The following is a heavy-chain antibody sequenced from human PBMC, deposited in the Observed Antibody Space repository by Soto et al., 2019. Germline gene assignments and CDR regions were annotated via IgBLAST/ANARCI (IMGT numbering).Heavy chain of an antibody. CDR1: GDSVSSNSAA. D-gene: IGHD3-3*01. CDR3: ARAAPVLRFLEWLFLHDAFDI. V-gene: IGHV6-1*01. CDR2: TYYRSKWYN. Sequence: PSQTLSLTCVISGDSVSSNSAAWNWIRQSPSRGLEWLGRTYYRSKWYNDYAVSVKSRITINPDTSKNQFSLQLNSVTPEDTAVYYCARAAPVLRFLEWLFLHDAFDIWGQGTMVTVSS. J-gene: IGHJ3*02.